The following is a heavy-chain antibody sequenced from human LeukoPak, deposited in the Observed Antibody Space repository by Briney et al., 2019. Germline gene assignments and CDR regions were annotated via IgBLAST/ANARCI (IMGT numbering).Heavy chain of an antibody. V-gene: IGHV1-18*01. CDR2: ISAYNGNT. J-gene: IGHJ4*02. CDR3: ARDQVVPAAKAGIDY. D-gene: IGHD2-2*01. Sequence: GASVKVSCKASGYTFTSYGISWVRQAPGQGLEWVGWISAYNGNTNYAQKLQGRVTMTTGTSTSTAYMELRSLRSDDTAVCYCARDQVVPAAKAGIDYWGQGTLVTVSS. CDR1: GYTFTSYG.